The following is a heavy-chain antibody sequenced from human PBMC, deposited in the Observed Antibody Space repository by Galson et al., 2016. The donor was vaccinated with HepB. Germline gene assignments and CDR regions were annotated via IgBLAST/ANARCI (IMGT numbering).Heavy chain of an antibody. V-gene: IGHV3-48*02. CDR2: ISGDSGTM. D-gene: IGHD3-16*01. J-gene: IGHJ6*02. Sequence: SLRLSCAASGFTFSSYSINWVRQAPGRGLEWVSYISGDSGTMNYADSVKGRFTISRDNARNSLYLGMSSLRDEDTAVYYCARDVRLRYYSFGMDVWGPGTTVTVSS. CDR1: GFTFSSYS. CDR3: ARDVRLRYYSFGMDV.